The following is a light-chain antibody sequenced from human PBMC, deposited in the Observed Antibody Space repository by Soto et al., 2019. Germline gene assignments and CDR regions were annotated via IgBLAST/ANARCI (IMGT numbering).Light chain of an antibody. V-gene: IGKV3-20*01. Sequence: ESVVTQSPGTPSFFPGEKNTPSSRASQSVSSSYLAWYQQKPGQAPRLLIYGASSRATGIPDRFSGSGSGTDFTLTVSRLEPEDFAVYYCQQFGSSSWTFGQGTKVDIK. J-gene: IGKJ1*01. CDR3: QQFGSSSWT. CDR1: QSVSSSY. CDR2: GAS.